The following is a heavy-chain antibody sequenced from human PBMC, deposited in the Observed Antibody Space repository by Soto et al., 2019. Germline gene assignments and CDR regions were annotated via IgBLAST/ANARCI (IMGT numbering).Heavy chain of an antibody. Sequence: EVQLLESGGGLVQPGGSLRLSCAASGFSFNTYAMSWVRQARGKGPEWVSTVSASGGSTYSADSVKGRFTISRDNSKNTVHLQRNSLSAEDTAVDYCAKTMGDWSGGSCYGAYSMDVWGEGITVTVSA. CDR1: GFSFNTYA. V-gene: IGHV3-23*01. CDR2: VSASGGST. D-gene: IGHD2-15*01. J-gene: IGHJ6*04. CDR3: AKTMGDWSGGSCYGAYSMDV.